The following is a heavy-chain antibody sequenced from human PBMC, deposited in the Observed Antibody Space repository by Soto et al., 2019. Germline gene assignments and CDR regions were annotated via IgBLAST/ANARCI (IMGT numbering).Heavy chain of an antibody. CDR2: ISWNSASM. J-gene: IGHJ4*02. D-gene: IGHD1-26*01. V-gene: IGHV3-9*01. Sequence: GGSLRLSCAAPGFTFDDYAMHWVRQAPGKGLEWVSGISWNSASMDYADSVKGRFSISRDNAENSLYLQMNILKIEDTAFYYCARSFSDSYYDLDFWGQGTLVTVSS. CDR1: GFTFDDYA. CDR3: ARSFSDSYYDLDF.